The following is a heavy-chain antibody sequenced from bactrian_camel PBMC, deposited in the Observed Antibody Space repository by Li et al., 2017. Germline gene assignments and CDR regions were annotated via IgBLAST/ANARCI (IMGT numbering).Heavy chain of an antibody. D-gene: IGHD7*01. J-gene: IGHJ6*01. CDR3: VKGSDHGDNWSEGFGY. CDR2: ISSDGSST. CDR1: GFTFSNYY. V-gene: IGHV3S40*01. Sequence: VQLVESGGGLVQPGGSLRLSCAASGFTFSNYYMIWVRQAPGKGFEWVSTISSDGSSTDYADSVKGRATISRDNAKNTVYLQMDSLKPEDTAVYYCVKGSDHGDNWSEGFGYWGQGTQVTVS.